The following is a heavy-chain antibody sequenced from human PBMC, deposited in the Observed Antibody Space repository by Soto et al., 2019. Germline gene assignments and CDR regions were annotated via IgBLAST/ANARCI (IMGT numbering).Heavy chain of an antibody. Sequence: SETLSLTCSVSNGSISGFYWTWIRQPPGKILEWIGYIHYSGRTDYNPSLTSRATMSVDTPKNQFSLNLKSITAADTAVYYCVRVGVGIGNHFDSWGRGTLVTVSS. CDR3: VRVGVGIGNHFDS. CDR1: NGSISGFY. V-gene: IGHV4-59*12. J-gene: IGHJ4*02. D-gene: IGHD1-26*01. CDR2: IHYSGRT.